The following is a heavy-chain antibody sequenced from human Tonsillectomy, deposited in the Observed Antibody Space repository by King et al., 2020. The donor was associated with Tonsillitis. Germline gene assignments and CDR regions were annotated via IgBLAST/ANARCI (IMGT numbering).Heavy chain of an antibody. J-gene: IGHJ5*02. V-gene: IGHV4-30-2*01. CDR3: ARVLGDPCKAFDP. D-gene: IGHD2-21*02. CDR1: GGSISSGGYS. CDR2: IYHSGST. Sequence: QLQESGSGLVKPSQTLSLTCAVSGGSISSGGYSWSWIRQPPGKGLEWIGYIYHSGSTYYNPSLKSRVTISVDRSKNQFSLKLSSVTAADTAVYYCARVLGDPCKAFDPWGQGTLVTVSS.